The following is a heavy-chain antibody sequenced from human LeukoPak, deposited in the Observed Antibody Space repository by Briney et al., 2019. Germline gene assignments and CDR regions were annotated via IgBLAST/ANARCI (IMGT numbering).Heavy chain of an antibody. CDR1: GFTFSSYG. CDR2: IWYDGSNK. V-gene: IGHV3-33*01. D-gene: IGHD2-2*01. Sequence: GGSLRHSCAASGFTFSSYGMHWVRQAPGKGLEWVAVIWYDGSNKYYADSVKGRFTISRDNSKNTLYLQMNSLRAEDTAVYYCARDRGYCSSTSCLLDYWGQGTLVTVSS. CDR3: ARDRGYCSSTSCLLDY. J-gene: IGHJ4*02.